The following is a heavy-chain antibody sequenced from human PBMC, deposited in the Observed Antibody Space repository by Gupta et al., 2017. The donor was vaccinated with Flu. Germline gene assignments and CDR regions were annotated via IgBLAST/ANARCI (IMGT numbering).Heavy chain of an antibody. D-gene: IGHD6-6*01. CDR3: TTDGGIAVRPMFDY. V-gene: IGHV3-15*01. J-gene: IGHJ4*02. Sequence: EVQLVESGGDLVKPGGSLRLSCAAYGFTFTKAWMAWVRQAPGKGLEWVGRIKSKTDGGTIDYAAPVKGRFTISRDDSKNTVYLQMNSLKTEDTAVYYCTTDGGIAVRPMFDYWGQGALVTVSA. CDR1: GFTFTKAW. CDR2: IKSKTDGGTI.